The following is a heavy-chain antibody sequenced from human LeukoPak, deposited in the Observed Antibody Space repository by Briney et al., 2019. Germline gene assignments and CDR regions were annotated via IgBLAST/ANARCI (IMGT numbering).Heavy chain of an antibody. J-gene: IGHJ5*02. CDR1: GGPFRGFF. D-gene: IGHD4-23*01. Sequence: PSDTLSLTCAVYGGPFRGFFWSWIRQAPGKGLEWIGEISHSGSPNYNPSIRSRITISLDTSKSQFSLRLTSVTAADSAVYFCARGIFYGGRNQYIWFDLWGQGTLVTVSS. CDR2: ISHSGSP. CDR3: ARGIFYGGRNQYIWFDL. V-gene: IGHV4-34*01.